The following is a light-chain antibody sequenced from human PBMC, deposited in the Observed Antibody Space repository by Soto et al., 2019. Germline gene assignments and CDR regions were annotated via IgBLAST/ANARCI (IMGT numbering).Light chain of an antibody. J-gene: IGKJ1*01. V-gene: IGKV3-20*01. CDR2: ATS. CDR3: QQYAGSPRT. CDR1: QSVFTKY. Sequence: EIVLTQSPGTLSLSPGERATLSCRASQSVFTKYLAWYQQKSGQAPRLLIYATSSRATGIPDRFSGSGSGTDFTITISRLEPEDFAVYYCQQYAGSPRTFGQGTKVEIK.